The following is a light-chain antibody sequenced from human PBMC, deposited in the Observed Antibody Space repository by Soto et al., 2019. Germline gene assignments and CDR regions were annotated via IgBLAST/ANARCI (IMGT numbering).Light chain of an antibody. Sequence: EIVLTQSPATLSLAPGERATLSCRASQSVSSYLAWYQQKPGQAPRLLIYDASNRATGIPARFSGSGSGTDXTLTIXSXXXXXXXLYYCQQRSNWPPLFGGGTKVEIK. CDR1: QSVSSY. V-gene: IGKV3-11*01. CDR2: DAS. CDR3: QQRSNWPPL. J-gene: IGKJ4*01.